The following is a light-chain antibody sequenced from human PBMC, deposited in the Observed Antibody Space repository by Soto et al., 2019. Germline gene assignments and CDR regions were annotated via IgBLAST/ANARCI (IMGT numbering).Light chain of an antibody. V-gene: IGLV2-14*01. CDR3: SSYTSDSSYV. Sequence: QSALTQXASVSGSPGQSITIYCTGTSSDVGLYDYVSWYQQHPGKAPQLMIYAVSNRPSGVSNRFSASKSGNTASLFISGLQAEDEADYYCSSYTSDSSYVFGSGTKVTVL. J-gene: IGLJ1*01. CDR2: AVS. CDR1: SSDVGLYDY.